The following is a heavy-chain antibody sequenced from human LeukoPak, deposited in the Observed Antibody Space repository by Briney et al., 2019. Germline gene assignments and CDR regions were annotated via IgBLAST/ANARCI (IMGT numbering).Heavy chain of an antibody. CDR3: ARGSRIRDGYNFNY. J-gene: IGHJ4*02. Sequence: SLKGRFSISRDNDRNSVFLQMNSLRAEDTAVYYCARGSRIRDGYNFNYWGQGTLVTVSS. V-gene: IGHV3-11*05. D-gene: IGHD5-24*01.